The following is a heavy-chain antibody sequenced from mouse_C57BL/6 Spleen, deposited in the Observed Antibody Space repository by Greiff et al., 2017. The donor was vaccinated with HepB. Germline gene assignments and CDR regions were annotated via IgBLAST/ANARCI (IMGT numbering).Heavy chain of an antibody. CDR2: ISSGSSTI. V-gene: IGHV5-17*01. CDR1: GFTFSDYG. Sequence: DVKLVESGGGLVKPGGSLKLSCAASGFTFSDYGMHWVRQAPEKGLEWVAYISSGSSTINYADTVKGRFTISRDNAKNTLFLQMTSLRSEDTAMYYCARRTTVVAPYWYFDVWGTGTTVTVSS. CDR3: ARRTTVVAPYWYFDV. J-gene: IGHJ1*03. D-gene: IGHD1-1*01.